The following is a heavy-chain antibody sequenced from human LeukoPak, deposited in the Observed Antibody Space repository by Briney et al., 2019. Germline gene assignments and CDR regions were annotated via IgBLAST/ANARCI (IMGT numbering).Heavy chain of an antibody. Sequence: PPGGSLRLSCAASGFTFSRYTIHWVRQAPGKGLEWVAVISSDGRKKYYADSVKGRLTISRDNSKNTLYMVMDSLRAEDTAVYYCAREGYYDSPHFDYWGQGTLVTVSS. D-gene: IGHD3-22*01. V-gene: IGHV3-30*04. CDR1: GFTFSRYT. CDR2: ISSDGRKK. J-gene: IGHJ4*02. CDR3: AREGYYDSPHFDY.